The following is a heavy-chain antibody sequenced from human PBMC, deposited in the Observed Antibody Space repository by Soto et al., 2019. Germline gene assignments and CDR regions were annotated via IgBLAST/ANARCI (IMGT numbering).Heavy chain of an antibody. CDR1: GGSIRSYY. V-gene: IGHV4-4*07. J-gene: IGHJ5*02. CDR3: ARPTVLQGAICYNWVDP. D-gene: IGHD2-2*01. CDR2: IYTSVIT. Sequence: DTLSLTCTVFGGSIRSYYWSGIGQPAGKGLEGIGRIYTSVITSYSPSLKSRVTISVDKSKNPAYLKRSSLTAADTAMYYCARPTVLQGAICYNWVDPWGQGTRVTVSS.